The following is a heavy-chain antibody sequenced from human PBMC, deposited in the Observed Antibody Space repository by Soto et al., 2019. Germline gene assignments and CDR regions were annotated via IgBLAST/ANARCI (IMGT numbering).Heavy chain of an antibody. CDR1: GFTFSNYG. V-gene: IGHV3-33*01. Sequence: QVQLVESGGGVVQPGRSLRLSCAASGFTFSNYGMHWVRQAPGKGLEWVAGMRNDASNVHYGDSVEGRFTISRDNSKNTVSLQMQSLRDEDTGVYYCARLSYGMLTYCMAVWGQGTTGTVSS. D-gene: IGHD3-9*01. J-gene: IGHJ6*02. CDR3: ARLSYGMLTYCMAV. CDR2: MRNDASNV.